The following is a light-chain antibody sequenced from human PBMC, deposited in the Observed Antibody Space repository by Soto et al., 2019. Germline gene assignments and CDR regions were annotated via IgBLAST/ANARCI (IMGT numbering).Light chain of an antibody. CDR1: QSVSSN. CDR2: GAS. Sequence: EIVMTQSPATLSVSPGERATLSCRASQSVSSNLAWYQQKPGQAPRLLIYGASTGATGIPARFSGSGSGTEFTLTISSLQSEDFAVYYCQQYDNWPPTWTFSQGTKVEIK. CDR3: QQYDNWPPTWT. V-gene: IGKV3-15*01. J-gene: IGKJ1*01.